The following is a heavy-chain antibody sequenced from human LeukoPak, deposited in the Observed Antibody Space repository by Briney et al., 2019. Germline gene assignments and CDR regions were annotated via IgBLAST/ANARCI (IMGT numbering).Heavy chain of an antibody. V-gene: IGHV3-21*01. D-gene: IGHD1-26*01. CDR2: ISSDSGHI. Sequence: GGSLKLSCAAAGFTFTDYSMNWVRQAPGKGLEWVSTISSDSGHIYYADSVKGRFTISRDNAENSLYLQINSLRAEDTAVYYCARILSGSYSFEYWGQGTLVTVSS. CDR1: GFTFTDYS. CDR3: ARILSGSYSFEY. J-gene: IGHJ4*02.